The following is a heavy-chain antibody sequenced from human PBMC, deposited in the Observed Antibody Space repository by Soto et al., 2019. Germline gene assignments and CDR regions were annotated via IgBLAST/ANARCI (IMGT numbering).Heavy chain of an antibody. V-gene: IGHV4-31*03. Sequence: QVQLRESGPGLVKPSQTLSLTCTVSGGSINSGGYFWNWIRQHPGKGLEWSGYTYYSGSNYYKPLLRRRVIIAADTSEKHCALKLSSVTAAVTAVYFCARGYRQSGYSRSRVFDYWGQGTLVNVSS. D-gene: IGHD6-13*01. CDR3: ARGYRQSGYSRSRVFDY. CDR1: GGSINSGGYF. J-gene: IGHJ4*02. CDR2: TYYSGSN.